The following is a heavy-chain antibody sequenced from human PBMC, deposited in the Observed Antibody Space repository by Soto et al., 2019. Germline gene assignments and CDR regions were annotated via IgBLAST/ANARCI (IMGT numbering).Heavy chain of an antibody. J-gene: IGHJ3*02. Sequence: GGSLRLSCAASGFTFSSYSMNWVRQAPGKGLEWVSYISSSSSYIYYADSVKGRFTITRDNAKNSLYLQMNSLRAEDKAMYSCASDYYYCSGYYALDIRGQGTMVTVSS. CDR1: GFTFSSYS. V-gene: IGHV3-21*01. CDR3: ASDYYYCSGYYALDI. CDR2: ISSSSSYI. D-gene: IGHD3-10*01.